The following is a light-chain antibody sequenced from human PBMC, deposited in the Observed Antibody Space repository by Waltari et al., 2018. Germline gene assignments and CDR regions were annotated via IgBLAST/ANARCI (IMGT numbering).Light chain of an antibody. CDR1: RSDVGAYNH. Sequence: QSALTQPASVSGSPGQSITISCTGTRSDVGAYNHVSWFRQYPGQAPELIIYDVYNRPLGVASRFCGSKSGNTASLNISGLQAGDEGDYYCSSYTDTKIYVFGSGTTVSVV. CDR2: DVY. CDR3: SSYTDTKIYV. V-gene: IGLV2-14*01. J-gene: IGLJ1*01.